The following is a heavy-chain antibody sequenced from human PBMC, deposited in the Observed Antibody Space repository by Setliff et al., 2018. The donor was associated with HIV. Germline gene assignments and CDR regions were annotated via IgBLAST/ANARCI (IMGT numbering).Heavy chain of an antibody. V-gene: IGHV3-15*01. J-gene: IGHJ5*01. Sequence: GGSPETSCAASGFSFTDVWMNWVRQAPGKGLEWVGRIKSRTDGGATDYAAPVKGRFSISRDDSKKTLYLQMDSLKTEDTAMYYCVTVRTISGFKCLDSWGQGTLVTVSS. CDR2: IKSRTDGGAT. CDR1: GFSFTDVW. CDR3: VTVRTISGFKCLDS.